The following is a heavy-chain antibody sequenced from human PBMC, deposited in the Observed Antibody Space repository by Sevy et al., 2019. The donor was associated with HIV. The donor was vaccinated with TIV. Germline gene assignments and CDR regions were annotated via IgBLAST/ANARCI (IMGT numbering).Heavy chain of an antibody. V-gene: IGHV3-15*01. CDR1: GFTFSSYA. D-gene: IGHD5-12*01. CDR3: ITDPGYRGYDEEVINYYYYGMDV. J-gene: IGHJ6*02. CDR2: IKSKTDGGTI. Sequence: GGSLRLSCAASGFTFSSYAMSWVRQAPGKGLEWVGRIKSKTDGGTIDYAAPVKGRFTISREDSKNTLYLQMNSLKTEDTAVYYCITDPGYRGYDEEVINYYYYGMDVWGQGTTVTVSS.